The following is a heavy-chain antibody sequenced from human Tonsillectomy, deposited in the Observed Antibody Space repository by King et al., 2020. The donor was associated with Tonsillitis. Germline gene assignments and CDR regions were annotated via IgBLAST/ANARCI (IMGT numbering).Heavy chain of an antibody. CDR1: GFTFSSYA. J-gene: IGHJ4*02. CDR2: ISGNGGSK. D-gene: IGHD2-15*01. CDR3: ASVKEDIVVVVAAHDY. V-gene: IGHV3-23*04. Sequence: VQLVESGGGLVQPGGSLRLSCAASGFTFSSYAMSWVRQARGKGLEWVSAISGNGGSKYYAEAVKGRFTISRDNSKNTLYLQMNSLRAEDTAVYYCASVKEDIVVVVAAHDYWGQGTLVTVSS.